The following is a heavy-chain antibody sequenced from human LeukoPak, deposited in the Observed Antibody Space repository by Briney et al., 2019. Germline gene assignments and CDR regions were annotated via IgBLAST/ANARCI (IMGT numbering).Heavy chain of an antibody. V-gene: IGHV1-3*01. Sequence: ASVKVSCKASGYTFTSYAMHWVRQAPGQRLEWMGWINAGNGNTKYSQKFQGRVTITRDTSASTAYMELSSLRSEDTAVYYCAWITMVRGVIGYYFDYWGQGTLVTVSS. D-gene: IGHD3-10*01. CDR1: GYTFTSYA. CDR3: AWITMVRGVIGYYFDY. J-gene: IGHJ4*02. CDR2: INAGNGNT.